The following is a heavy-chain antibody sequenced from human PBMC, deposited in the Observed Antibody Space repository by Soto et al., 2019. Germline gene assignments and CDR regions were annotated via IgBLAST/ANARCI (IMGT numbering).Heavy chain of an antibody. CDR3: ARRSLSSTAFDF. V-gene: IGHV5-51*01. D-gene: IGHD2-2*01. CDR2: VYPGDSDT. J-gene: IGHJ5*01. CDR1: GYSFVNYW. Sequence: GESLKISCQVSGYSFVNYWIGWVRQMPGKGLEWMGNVYPGDSDTDYSPSFQGQVTISADRSISTTYLQWSSLQASDTAIYYCARRSLSSTAFDFWGQGTLVTVSS.